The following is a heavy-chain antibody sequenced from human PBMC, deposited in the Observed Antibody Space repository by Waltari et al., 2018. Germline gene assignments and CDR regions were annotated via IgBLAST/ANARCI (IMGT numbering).Heavy chain of an antibody. CDR3: ARGGTFPGYYYYMDI. D-gene: IGHD3-22*01. CDR1: NVPLTDSY. CDR2: ISHEGDT. V-gene: IGHV4-34*01. J-gene: IGHJ6*03. Sequence: QAPIQQWGTGQLKASETLSLTCAVYNVPLTDSYGSWVRKAPGKGLEWIGEISHEGDTKYKSSLRNRLTLSVDTSTKQFSLTLRSVIAADTATYYCARGGTFPGYYYYMDIWGKGTPVTVSS.